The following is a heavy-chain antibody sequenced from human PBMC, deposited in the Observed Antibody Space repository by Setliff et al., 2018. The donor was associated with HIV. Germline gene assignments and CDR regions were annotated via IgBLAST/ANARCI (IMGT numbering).Heavy chain of an antibody. J-gene: IGHJ4*02. CDR1: GYTFNSYA. D-gene: IGHD3-10*01. Sequence: ASVKVSCKASGYTFNSYAMHWVRQAPGQRPEWMGWINTGNGNTRHSQKFHGRVTITRDTPASTAYMELSSLRSEDTAVYYCARSLGDPPYYYGSGSYDNSGYWGQGTPGTVS. CDR2: INTGNGNT. V-gene: IGHV1-3*04. CDR3: ARSLGDPPYYYGSGSYDNSGY.